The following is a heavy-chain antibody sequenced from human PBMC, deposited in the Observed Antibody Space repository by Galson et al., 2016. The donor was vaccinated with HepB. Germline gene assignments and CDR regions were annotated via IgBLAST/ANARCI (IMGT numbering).Heavy chain of an antibody. CDR3: ARGPAGLLDY. CDR1: GFKFSSYG. D-gene: IGHD2/OR15-2a*01. V-gene: IGHV3-48*02. Sequence: SLRLSCAASGFKFSSYGMNWVRQAPGKGLEWISYISFSSTNIHYADSVRGRFAVSRDNAKNSLYLQMSNLRDEDTAVYFCARGPAGLLDYWGQGTLVTVSS. J-gene: IGHJ4*02. CDR2: ISFSSTNI.